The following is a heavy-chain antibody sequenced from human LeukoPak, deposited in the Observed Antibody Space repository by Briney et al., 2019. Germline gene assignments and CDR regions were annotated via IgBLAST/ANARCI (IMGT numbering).Heavy chain of an antibody. CDR2: ISAYNGNT. CDR3: ARDGTYYDSSGYHKVFDY. D-gene: IGHD3-22*01. CDR1: GYTFTSYG. V-gene: IGHV1-18*01. J-gene: IGHJ4*02. Sequence: ASVKVSCKGSGYTFTSYGISWVRQAPGQGLEWMGWISAYNGNTNYAQKLQGRVTMTPDTSTSTAYMELRSLRSDDTAVYYCARDGTYYDSSGYHKVFDYWGQGTLVTVS.